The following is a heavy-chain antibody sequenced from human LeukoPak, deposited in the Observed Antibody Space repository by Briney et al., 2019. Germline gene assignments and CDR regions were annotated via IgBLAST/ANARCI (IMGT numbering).Heavy chain of an antibody. J-gene: IGHJ4*02. V-gene: IGHV1-69*01. CDR2: IIPIFGTA. CDR3: ARPNCSGGSCYHFDY. Sequence: SVKVSCKASGGTFSSYAISWVRQAPGQGLEWMGGIIPIFGTANYAQKFQGRVTITADESTSTAYVELSSLRSEDTAVYYCARPNCSGGSCYHFDYWGQGTLVTVSS. D-gene: IGHD2-15*01. CDR1: GGTFSSYA.